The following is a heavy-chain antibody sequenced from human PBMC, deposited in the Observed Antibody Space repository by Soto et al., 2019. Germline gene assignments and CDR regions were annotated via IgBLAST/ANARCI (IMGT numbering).Heavy chain of an antibody. CDR1: GGSISSDDFF. Sequence: QVQLQESGPGLVKPSETLSLSCNVSGGSISSDDFFWSWVRQHPARGLEWIGYIYHSGTTYYNPSLQSRITISVDTSKHQFALKLRSVTAADTAVYFCARDEDHGSGRSGGMDVWGQGTAVTVS. V-gene: IGHV4-31*03. J-gene: IGHJ6*02. CDR3: ARDEDHGSGRSGGMDV. D-gene: IGHD3-10*01. CDR2: IYHSGTT.